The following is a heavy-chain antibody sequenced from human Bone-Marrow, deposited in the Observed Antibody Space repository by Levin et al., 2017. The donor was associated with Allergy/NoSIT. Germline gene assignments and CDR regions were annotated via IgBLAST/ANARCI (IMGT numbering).Heavy chain of an antibody. CDR3: ARDGGSSFSAWFDP. CDR1: GGSISGSSYY. V-gene: IGHV4-39*02. Sequence: SETLSLTCSVSGGSISGSSYYWGWIRQPPGKGLEWIANIHHSGRTSYNPSLKSRVTLFVDTSKNQFSLKLTSVTAADTALYYCARDGGSSFSAWFDPWGQGSLVTVSS. D-gene: IGHD2-2*01. J-gene: IGHJ5*02. CDR2: IHHSGRT.